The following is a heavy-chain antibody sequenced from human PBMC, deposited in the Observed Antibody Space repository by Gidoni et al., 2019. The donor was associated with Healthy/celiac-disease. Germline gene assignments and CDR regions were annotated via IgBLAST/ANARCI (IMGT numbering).Heavy chain of an antibody. CDR2: INHSGST. V-gene: IGHV4-34*01. Sequence: QVQLQQWGAGLLKPSETLSLTCAVYGGSFSGYYWSWIRQPPGHGLEWIGEINHSGSTNYDPSLKSRVTISVDKSKNQFSLKLSSVTAADTAVYYCARGARGYYYYYGMDVWGQGTTVTVSS. CDR3: ARGARGYYYYYGMDV. CDR1: GGSFSGYY. J-gene: IGHJ6*02.